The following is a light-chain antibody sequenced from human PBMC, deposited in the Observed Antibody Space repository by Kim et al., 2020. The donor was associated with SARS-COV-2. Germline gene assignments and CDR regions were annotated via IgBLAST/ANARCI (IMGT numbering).Light chain of an antibody. CDR3: QQRSNGKIT. CDR1: QRTSSS. Sequence: LSPGERATLYCRASQRTSSSLAWYQQRLGQAPRLLIYDAVNRATGIPARFSGGGSGTDFTLTISSLEPEDFAVYYCQQRSNGKITFGQGTRLEIK. CDR2: DAV. V-gene: IGKV3-11*01. J-gene: IGKJ5*01.